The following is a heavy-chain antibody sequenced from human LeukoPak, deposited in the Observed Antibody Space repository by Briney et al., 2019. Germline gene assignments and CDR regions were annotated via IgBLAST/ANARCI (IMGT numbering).Heavy chain of an antibody. CDR3: ARGSDYAAYYYYYMDV. V-gene: IGHV4-30-4*07. Sequence: ASETLSLTCAVSGGSISSGGYSWSWIRQPPGKGLEWIGYIYYSGSTYYNPSLKSRVTISVDTSKNQFSLKLSSVTAADTAVYYCARGSDYAAYYYYYMDVWGKGTTVTVSS. CDR2: IYYSGST. D-gene: IGHD4-17*01. J-gene: IGHJ6*03. CDR1: GGSISSGGYS.